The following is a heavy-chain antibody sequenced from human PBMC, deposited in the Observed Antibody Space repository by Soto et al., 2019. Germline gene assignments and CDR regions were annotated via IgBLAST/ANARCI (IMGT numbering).Heavy chain of an antibody. J-gene: IGHJ4*02. V-gene: IGHV3-74*01. CDR2: IDGVGTGT. Sequence: EVQLVQSGGGSVQPGGSLRLSCAASGFTFTNYWMHWVRQVPGKGLVWVSRIDGVGTGTSYSDSVRGRFTISRDNAENTLYLQMNSLRAEDTAVYSCTTVFEYWGPGTLVTVSS. CDR3: TTVFEY. CDR1: GFTFTNYW.